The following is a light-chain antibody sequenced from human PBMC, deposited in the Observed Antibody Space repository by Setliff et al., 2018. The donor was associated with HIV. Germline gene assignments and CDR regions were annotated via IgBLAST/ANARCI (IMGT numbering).Light chain of an antibody. V-gene: IGLV3-21*04. J-gene: IGLJ1*01. CDR1: NIGSKS. CDR3: QVWDSSSDHPYV. Sequence: SYELTQPPSVSVAPGKTARITCGGNNIGSKSVHWYQQKPGQAPVLVISYDSDRPSGIPERFSGSNSGNTATLTISRVEAGDDADYYCQVWDSSSDHPYVFGTGTKVTV. CDR2: YDS.